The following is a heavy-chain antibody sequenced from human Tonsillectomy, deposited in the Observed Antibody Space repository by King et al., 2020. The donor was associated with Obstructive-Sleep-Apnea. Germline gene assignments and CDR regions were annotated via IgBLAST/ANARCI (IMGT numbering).Heavy chain of an antibody. CDR1: GGFVSSYA. D-gene: IGHD6-19*01. Sequence: VQLVQSGAEGKKPGSSVKVSCKASGGFVSSYAFTLVRQAPGQGLEWMGRIIPDPDIANYAQKFQGRVTITADESTSTAYMELSSLRSDDTAVYYCARDRGSVTGTSRDAYWGQGTLVTVSS. CDR3: ARDRGSVTGTSRDAY. J-gene: IGHJ4*02. CDR2: IIPDPDIA. V-gene: IGHV1-69*09.